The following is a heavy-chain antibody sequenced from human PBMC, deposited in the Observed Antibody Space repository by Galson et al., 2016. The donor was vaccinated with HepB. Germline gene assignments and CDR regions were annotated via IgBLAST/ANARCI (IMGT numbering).Heavy chain of an antibody. CDR1: GFTFRMYS. CDR3: AKEDFCSRTGCPAGY. Sequence: SLRLSCAAAGFTFRMYSIHWIRQAPGKGMEWVAVIAGNGWGQYAADYVRGRFTISRDNSKNTVDLQMSSLRPDDTAVYYCAKEDFCSRTGCPAGYWGQGNLVTVSS. D-gene: IGHD2-2*01. V-gene: IGHV3-30*04. CDR2: IAGNGWGQ. J-gene: IGHJ4*02.